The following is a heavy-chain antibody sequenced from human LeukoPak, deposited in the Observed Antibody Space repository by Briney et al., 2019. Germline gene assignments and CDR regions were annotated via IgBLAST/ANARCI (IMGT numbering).Heavy chain of an antibody. J-gene: IGHJ2*01. CDR3: VRGPARGSGLWNFDL. CDR1: GFTFSSYS. CDR2: INSDGSST. D-gene: IGHD3-10*01. V-gene: IGHV3-74*01. Sequence: QSGGSLRLSCAASGFTFSSYSTHWVRQAPGKGLVWVSRINSDGSSTSYADSVKGRFTISRGNAKNTLHLQMNSLRVEDTAVYYCVRGPARGSGLWNFDLWGRGTLVTVSS.